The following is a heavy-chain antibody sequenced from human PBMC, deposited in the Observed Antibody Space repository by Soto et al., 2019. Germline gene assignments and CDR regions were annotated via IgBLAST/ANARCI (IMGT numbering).Heavy chain of an antibody. CDR2: ISWNSGDI. Sequence: EVQLVESGGGSVQPGRSLRLSCAASGFSFDDYGMHWVRQGPGKGLEWVSGISWNSGDIYYADSVKGRFTISRDNAKRALYLQMNSLRTEDTALYYCAKENGLDIDGPLDYWGQGILVTVSS. CDR1: GFSFDDYG. V-gene: IGHV3-9*01. D-gene: IGHD5-12*01. CDR3: AKENGLDIDGPLDY. J-gene: IGHJ4*02.